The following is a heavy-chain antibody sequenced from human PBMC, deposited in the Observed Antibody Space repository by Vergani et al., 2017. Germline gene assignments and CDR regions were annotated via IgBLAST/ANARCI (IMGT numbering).Heavy chain of an antibody. CDR3: ARDVYYYDSSGYAARYYGMDV. J-gene: IGHJ6*02. V-gene: IGHV3-48*03. Sequence: EVQLVESGGGLVQPGGSLRLSCAASGFTFSSYEMNWVRQAPGKGLEWVSYISSSGSTIYYADSVTGRFTISRDNAKNSLYLQMNSLRAEDTAVCYCARDVYYYDSSGYAARYYGMDVWGQGP. CDR2: ISSSGSTI. D-gene: IGHD3-22*01. CDR1: GFTFSSYE.